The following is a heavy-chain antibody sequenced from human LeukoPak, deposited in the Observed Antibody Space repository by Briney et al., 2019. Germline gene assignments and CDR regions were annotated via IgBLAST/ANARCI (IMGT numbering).Heavy chain of an antibody. J-gene: IGHJ5*02. CDR2: IYYSGST. CDR3: ARVKTPYGSGSYSWFDP. CDR1: GGSISSYY. D-gene: IGHD3-10*01. Sequence: SETLSLTCTVSGGSISSYYWSWIRQPPGKGLEWIGYIYYSGSTNYNPSLKSRVTISVDTSKSQFSLKLSSVTAADTAVYYCARVKTPYGSGSYSWFDPWGQGTLVTVSS. V-gene: IGHV4-59*12.